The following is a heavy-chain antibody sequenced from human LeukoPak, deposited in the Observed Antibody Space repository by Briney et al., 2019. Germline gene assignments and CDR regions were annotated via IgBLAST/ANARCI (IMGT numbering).Heavy chain of an antibody. CDR2: IYYSGST. CDR3: ARRGFWTNVDTAMVSWYFDL. Sequence: PSETLSLTCTVSGGSISSYYWSWIRQPPGKGLEWIGYIYYSGSTNYNPSLKSRVTISVDTSKNQFSLKLSSVTAADTVVYYCARRGFWTNVDTAMVSWYFDLWGRGTLVTVSS. J-gene: IGHJ2*01. D-gene: IGHD5-18*01. V-gene: IGHV4-59*01. CDR1: GGSISSYY.